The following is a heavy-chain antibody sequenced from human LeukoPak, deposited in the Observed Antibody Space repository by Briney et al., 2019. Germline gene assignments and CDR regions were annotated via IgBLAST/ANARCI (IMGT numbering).Heavy chain of an antibody. CDR3: ARDQIAAAGTPIGYYGMDV. D-gene: IGHD6-13*01. V-gene: IGHV3-53*01. Sequence: GGSLRLSCAASGFTVSSNYMSWVRQAPGKGLEWVSVIYSGGSTYYADSVKGRFTISRDNSKNTLYLQMNSLRAEDTAVYYCARDQIAAAGTPIGYYGMDVWGQGTTVTVSS. CDR1: GFTVSSNY. J-gene: IGHJ6*02. CDR2: IYSGGST.